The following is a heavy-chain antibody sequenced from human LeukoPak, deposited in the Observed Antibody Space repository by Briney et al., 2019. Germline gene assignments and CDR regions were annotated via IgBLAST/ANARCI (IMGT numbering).Heavy chain of an antibody. Sequence: GGSLRLSCAASGFTFHNHAMNWVRQAPGKGLEWVSSITYSSRHIYYADSVKGRFISSRDNTQNSLYLQMNSLRAEDTAVYYCARVSRDYGDLDSWGQGTLVTVSS. CDR3: ARVSRDYGDLDS. J-gene: IGHJ4*02. CDR2: ITYSSRHI. CDR1: GFTFHNHA. V-gene: IGHV3-21*01. D-gene: IGHD4-17*01.